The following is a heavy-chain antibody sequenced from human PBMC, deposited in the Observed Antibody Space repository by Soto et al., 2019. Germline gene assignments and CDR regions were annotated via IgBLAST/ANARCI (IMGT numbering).Heavy chain of an antibody. J-gene: IGHJ4*02. Sequence: GGSLRLSCAASGFTFSRYALHWVRQAPGKGLEWVAVISDDGSSKHYGDSVKGRFTISRDNSKNTVYLQMNSLRAEDTAVYYCARSPYSSGYYYGDYWGQGTQLTVSS. CDR3: ARSPYSSGYYYGDY. D-gene: IGHD3-22*01. CDR1: GFTFSRYA. V-gene: IGHV3-30-3*01. CDR2: ISDDGSSK.